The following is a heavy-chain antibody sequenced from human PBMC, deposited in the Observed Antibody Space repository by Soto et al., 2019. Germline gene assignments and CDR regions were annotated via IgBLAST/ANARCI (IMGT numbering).Heavy chain of an antibody. J-gene: IGHJ4*02. CDR2: ISYDGTYE. D-gene: IGHD3-3*01. CDR1: GFTFRNYG. Sequence: GGSLRLSCTASGFTFRNYGMDWVSQAPGKGLEWVAVISYDGTYEYYADSVKGRFTISRDNSKKTVFLQMNTLGVDDTALYYCARDRALYDSVGPDYWGRGVVVTVSS. V-gene: IGHV3-30*03. CDR3: ARDRALYDSVGPDY.